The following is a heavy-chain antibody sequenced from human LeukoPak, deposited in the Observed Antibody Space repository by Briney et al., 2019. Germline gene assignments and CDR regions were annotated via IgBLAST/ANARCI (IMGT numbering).Heavy chain of an antibody. Sequence: GESLKISCKASGYIFTNYWIGWVRQMPGKGLEWMGIIYPRDSDTTYSPSFQGQVTVSADKSISTAYLQWNTLEASDTAMYYCARRQYSGYDFDFWGQGTLVTVSS. V-gene: IGHV5-51*01. CDR1: GYIFTNYW. CDR2: IYPRDSDT. D-gene: IGHD5-12*01. J-gene: IGHJ4*02. CDR3: ARRQYSGYDFDF.